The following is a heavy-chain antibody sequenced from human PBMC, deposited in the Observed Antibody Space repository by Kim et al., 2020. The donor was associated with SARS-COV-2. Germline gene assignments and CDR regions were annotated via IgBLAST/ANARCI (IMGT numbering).Heavy chain of an antibody. CDR3: ARTSLVVPAASFDY. J-gene: IGHJ4*02. V-gene: IGHV7-4-1*02. Sequence: ASVKVSCKASGYTFTSYAMNWVRQAPGQGLEWMGWINTNTGNPTYAQGFTGRFVFSLDTSVSTAYLQISSLKAEDTAVYYCARTSLVVPAASFDYWGQGTLVTVSS. D-gene: IGHD2-2*01. CDR1: GYTFTSYA. CDR2: INTNTGNP.